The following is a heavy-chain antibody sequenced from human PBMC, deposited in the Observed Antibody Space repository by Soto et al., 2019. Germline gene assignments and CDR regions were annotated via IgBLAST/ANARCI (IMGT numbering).Heavy chain of an antibody. J-gene: IGHJ6*02. D-gene: IGHD2-2*01. Sequence: QVQLVQSGAEVKKPGSSVTVSCKASGGTFSSYAISWVRPAPGQGLEWMGGIIPISETTNYAQKFQGRVTITADESKSTAYMELSSLRSEDTAVYYCARSQGSSTSLEVYYYYYYGMDVWGQGTTVTVSS. CDR1: GGTFSSYA. CDR3: ARSQGSSTSLEVYYYYYYGMDV. CDR2: IIPISETT. V-gene: IGHV1-69*01.